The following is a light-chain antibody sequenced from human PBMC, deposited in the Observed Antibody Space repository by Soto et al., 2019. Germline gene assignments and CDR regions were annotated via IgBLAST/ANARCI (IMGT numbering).Light chain of an antibody. J-gene: IGKJ2*01. CDR2: SAS. V-gene: IGKV1-39*01. Sequence: DIQMTQSPSSLSASVGDRVTITCRASQSISDDLNWYQQKPGKAPRLLIHSASTLHSGVPSKFSGSGSGADFTLTINSVQPEDCATYYCQQGHSYPYNFGQGTKLETK. CDR1: QSISDD. CDR3: QQGHSYPYN.